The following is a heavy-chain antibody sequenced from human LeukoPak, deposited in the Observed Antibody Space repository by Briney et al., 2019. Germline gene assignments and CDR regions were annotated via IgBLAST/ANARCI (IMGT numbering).Heavy chain of an antibody. Sequence: SETLSLTCTVSGGSISSYYWSGIRQPPGKGLEWIGYVYYSGSTNYNPSLKSRVTISVDTSKNQFSLKLTSVTAADTAVYYCARGDSGSFSQFDCWGQGTLVTVSS. CDR2: VYYSGST. CDR1: GGSISSYY. D-gene: IGHD1-26*01. J-gene: IGHJ4*02. CDR3: ARGDSGSFSQFDC. V-gene: IGHV4-59*01.